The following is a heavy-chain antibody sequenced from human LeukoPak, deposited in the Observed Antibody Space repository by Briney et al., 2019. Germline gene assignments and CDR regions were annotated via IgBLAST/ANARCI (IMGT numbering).Heavy chain of an antibody. CDR3: VGHSSGYRLARFDI. Sequence: SETLSLTCTVSGASISSSSYNWGWIRQPPGKGLEWIGSIYYSGSTYYSPSLKSRVTISVDTSRNQFSLKLSSVTAADTALFYCVGHSSGYRLARFDIWGQGTMVTVSS. CDR1: GASISSSSYN. D-gene: IGHD3-22*01. V-gene: IGHV4-39*01. CDR2: IYYSGST. J-gene: IGHJ3*02.